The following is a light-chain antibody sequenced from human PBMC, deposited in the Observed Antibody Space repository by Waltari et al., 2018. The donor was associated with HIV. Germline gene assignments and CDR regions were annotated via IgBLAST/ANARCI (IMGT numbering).Light chain of an antibody. Sequence: QPVLTQPPSASASLGASVTLTCTLSSGYSNYKVDWYQQRQGKGPRFVMRVGSGGIVRPKGDGIPDRFSGSKSGNTASLTIRGLQAEDEADYYCCSFAGNYTSYVFGTGTKVTVL. J-gene: IGLJ1*01. CDR3: CSFAGNYTSYV. CDR2: VGSGGIVR. CDR1: SGYSNYK. V-gene: IGLV9-49*02.